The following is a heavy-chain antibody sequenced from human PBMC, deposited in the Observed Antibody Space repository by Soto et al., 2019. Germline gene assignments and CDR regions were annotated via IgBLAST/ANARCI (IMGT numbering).Heavy chain of an antibody. Sequence: LETLSLTCAVYGGSFSGYYWSWIRQPPGKGLEWIGEINHSGSTNYNPSLKSRVTISVDTSKNQFSLKLSSVTAADTAVYYCARGVIDFWSGYYRPPMDVWGQGTTVTVSS. D-gene: IGHD3-3*01. J-gene: IGHJ6*02. CDR1: GGSFSGYY. CDR2: INHSGST. V-gene: IGHV4-34*01. CDR3: ARGVIDFWSGYYRPPMDV.